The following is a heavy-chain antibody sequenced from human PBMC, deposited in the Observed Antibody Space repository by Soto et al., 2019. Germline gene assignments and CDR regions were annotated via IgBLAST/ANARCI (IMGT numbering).Heavy chain of an antibody. D-gene: IGHD6-6*01. Sequence: EVQLAESGGGLAQPGGSLRLSCAASGFTLRGYAMDWVRQAPGKGLEYVSGISSNGVGTYYAHSVRGRFTISRDNSKNTVYLQMGSLRPEDMAVYYCARRARPDFYYMDVWGKGTTVTVSS. CDR1: GFTLRGYA. J-gene: IGHJ6*03. CDR3: ARRARPDFYYMDV. V-gene: IGHV3-64*01. CDR2: ISSNGVGT.